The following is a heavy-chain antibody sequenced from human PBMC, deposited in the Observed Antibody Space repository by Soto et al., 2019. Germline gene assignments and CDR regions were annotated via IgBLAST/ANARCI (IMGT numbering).Heavy chain of an antibody. J-gene: IGHJ4*02. Sequence: SETLSLTCTVSGGSVSSGSYYWSWIRQPPGKGLEWIGYIYYSGSTNYNPSLKSRVTISVDTSKNQFSLKLSSVTAADTAVYYCASSYYDFWSPWGQGTLVTVSS. V-gene: IGHV4-61*01. D-gene: IGHD3-3*01. CDR3: ASSYYDFWSP. CDR2: IYYSGST. CDR1: GGSVSSGSYY.